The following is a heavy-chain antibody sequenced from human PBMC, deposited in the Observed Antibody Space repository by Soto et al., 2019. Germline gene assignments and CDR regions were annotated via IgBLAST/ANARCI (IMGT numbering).Heavy chain of an antibody. Sequence: PETLSLTCVVSGASIGGHYWSWIRQPPGKGLEWIGYIDYSGRTNYNPSLKSRVTISVDTSKNHFSLELSSVTAADTAVYYCASPQKYCSGGSCWGSWFDPWGQGTLVSVSS. CDR1: GASIGGHY. CDR3: ASPQKYCSGGSCWGSWFDP. V-gene: IGHV4-59*11. CDR2: IDYSGRT. D-gene: IGHD2-15*01. J-gene: IGHJ5*02.